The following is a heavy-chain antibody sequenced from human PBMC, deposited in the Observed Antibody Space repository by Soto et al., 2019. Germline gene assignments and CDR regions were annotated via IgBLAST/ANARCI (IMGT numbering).Heavy chain of an antibody. D-gene: IGHD1-26*01. Sequence: GGSLRLSCTASGFTFGDYAMSWFRQAPGKGLEWVGFIRSKAYGGTTEYAASVKGRFTISRDDSKSIAYLQMNSLKTEDTAVYYCTRDSSGSCYYYYYMDVWGKGTTVTVSS. CDR3: TRDSSGSCYYYYYMDV. V-gene: IGHV3-49*03. CDR2: IRSKAYGGTT. J-gene: IGHJ6*03. CDR1: GFTFGDYA.